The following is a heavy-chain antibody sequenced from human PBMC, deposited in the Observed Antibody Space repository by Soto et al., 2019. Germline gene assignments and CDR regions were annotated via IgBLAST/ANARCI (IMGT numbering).Heavy chain of an antibody. V-gene: IGHV4-39*01. CDR2: IYYSGST. J-gene: IGHJ3*02. D-gene: IGHD4-17*01. CDR3: AIHIDYGDYGHAFDI. Sequence: QLQLQESGPGMVKPSETLSLTCTVSGRSISSSSYYGGWIRQPTGKGREWIGSIYYSGSTYYNPSPKSRVKRSVETSKNHFSLKLGSVAAADTSVYYCAIHIDYGDYGHAFDIWGQGKMVTVSS. CDR1: GRSISSSSYY.